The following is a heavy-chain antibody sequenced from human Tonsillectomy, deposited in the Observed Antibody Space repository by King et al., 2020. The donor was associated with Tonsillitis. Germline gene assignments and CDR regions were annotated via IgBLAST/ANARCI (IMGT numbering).Heavy chain of an antibody. CDR2: IYSGGST. D-gene: IGHD6-19*01. Sequence: VQLVESGGGLVQPGGSLRLSCAASGFTVSSNYMSWVRQAPGKGLEWVSVIYSGGSTYYADSVKGRFTISRDNSKNTLYLQMNSLRAEDTAVYYCARWARESSGWYGYYFQHWGQGTLVTVSS. CDR1: GFTVSSNY. CDR3: ARWARESSGWYGYYFQH. J-gene: IGHJ1*01. V-gene: IGHV3-66*01.